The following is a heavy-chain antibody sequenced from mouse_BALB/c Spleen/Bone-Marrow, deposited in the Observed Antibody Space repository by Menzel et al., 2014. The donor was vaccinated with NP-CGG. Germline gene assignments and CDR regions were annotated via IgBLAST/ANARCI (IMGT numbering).Heavy chain of an antibody. V-gene: IGHV1-7*01. D-gene: IGHD2-14*01. Sequence: VQLQQSGAELAKPGASVKMSCKASGYTFTSYWMHWVKQRPGQGLEWIGYINPSTGYTEYNQKFKDKATLTADKSSSTAYMQLSSLTSEDSAVYYCAREGYDPWFAYWGQRTLVTVSA. CDR1: GYTFTSYW. J-gene: IGHJ3*01. CDR2: INPSTGYT. CDR3: AREGYDPWFAY.